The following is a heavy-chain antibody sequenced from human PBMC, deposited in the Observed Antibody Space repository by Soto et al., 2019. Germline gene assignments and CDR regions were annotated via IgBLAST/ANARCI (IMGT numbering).Heavy chain of an antibody. J-gene: IGHJ4*02. Sequence: GGSLRLSCAASGFTFSSYWMSWVRQAPGKGLEWVANIKQDGSEKYYVDSVKGRFTISRDNAKNSLYLQMNSLRAEDTAVYYCASGANSGYDFHFDYWCQGTLVTFSS. D-gene: IGHD5-12*01. V-gene: IGHV3-7*01. CDR1: GFTFSSYW. CDR3: ASGANSGYDFHFDY. CDR2: IKQDGSEK.